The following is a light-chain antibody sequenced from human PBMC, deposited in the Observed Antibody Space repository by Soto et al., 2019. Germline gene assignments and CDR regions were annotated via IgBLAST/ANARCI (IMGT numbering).Light chain of an antibody. CDR2: ENN. J-gene: IGLJ1*01. Sequence: QSVLTQPPSVSEAPGQRVTITCTGSSSNIGAGYEAHWYQQVPGTAPKLLIYENNNRPSGVPDRFSGSKSGTSASLAITGLQHEDEAEYYCQSYDSSLSGYVFGTGTKLTVL. CDR1: SSNIGAGYE. CDR3: QSYDSSLSGYV. V-gene: IGLV1-40*01.